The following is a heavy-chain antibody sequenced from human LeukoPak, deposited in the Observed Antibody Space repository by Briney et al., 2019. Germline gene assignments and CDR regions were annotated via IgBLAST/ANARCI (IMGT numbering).Heavy chain of an antibody. Sequence: GGSLRLSCAASGFTFSSYDIHWVRQAPGKGLEWVAVISNDGSKKYYADSVKGRFTISRDNSKNTLYLQMNSLRAEDTAVYYCARGEYHQDGIGYNRFDNWGQGALDTVSS. CDR1: GFTFSSYD. J-gene: IGHJ4*02. CDR2: ISNDGSKK. V-gene: IGHV3-30*03. CDR3: ARGEYHQDGIGYNRFDN. D-gene: IGHD5-24*01.